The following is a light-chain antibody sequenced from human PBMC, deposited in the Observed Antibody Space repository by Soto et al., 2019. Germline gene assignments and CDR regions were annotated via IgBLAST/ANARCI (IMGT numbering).Light chain of an antibody. Sequence: QSVLTQPPSASGTPGQRVTISCSGSSSNIGSNTVNWYQQLPGTAPKLLIYSNNQRPSGVPDRFSGSKSGTSASLAISGLQSEDEADYCCAAWDDSLNGFYVFGTGTKGTVL. CDR1: SSNIGSNT. J-gene: IGLJ1*01. CDR3: AAWDDSLNGFYV. V-gene: IGLV1-44*01. CDR2: SNN.